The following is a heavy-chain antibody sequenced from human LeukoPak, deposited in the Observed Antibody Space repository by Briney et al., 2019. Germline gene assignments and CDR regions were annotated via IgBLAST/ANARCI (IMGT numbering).Heavy chain of an antibody. CDR1: GFTFSAYW. V-gene: IGHV3-74*01. Sequence: GGSLTLSCAASGFTFSAYWMHWVRQVPGKGLVRVSRIHREGTTTIYADSVKGRFTISRDNGKNTLYLHMNSLRADDTAAYYCARDSDWLLFDYWGQGPLVTVSS. J-gene: IGHJ4*02. CDR3: ARDSDWLLFDY. CDR2: IHREGTTT. D-gene: IGHD3-9*01.